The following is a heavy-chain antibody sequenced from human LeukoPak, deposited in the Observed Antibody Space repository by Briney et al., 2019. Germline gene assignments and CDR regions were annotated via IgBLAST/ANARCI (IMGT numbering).Heavy chain of an antibody. CDR2: IKQHGTET. V-gene: IGHV3-7*01. CDR1: GFTFSDYW. CDR3: ASALPADHFDY. Sequence: GGSLRLSCAASGFTFSDYWMSWVRQAPGKGLEWVANIKQHGTETYYVDSVKGRFTISRDNAKNSLYLQMNSLRAEDTAVYYCASALPADHFDYWGQGTPVTVSS. J-gene: IGHJ4*02.